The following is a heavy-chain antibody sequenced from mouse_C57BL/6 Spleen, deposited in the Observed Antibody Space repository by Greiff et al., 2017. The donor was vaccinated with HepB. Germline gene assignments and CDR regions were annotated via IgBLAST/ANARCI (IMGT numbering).Heavy chain of an antibody. D-gene: IGHD1-1*01. CDR2: IDPNSGGT. CDR3: ARSEYYGSNPWFAY. CDR1: GYTFTSYW. Sequence: VKQSCKASGYTFTSYWMHWVKQRPGRGLEWIGRIDPNSGGTKYNEKFKSKATLTVDKPSSTAYMQLSSLTSEDSAVYYCARSEYYGSNPWFAYGGQGTLVTVSA. J-gene: IGHJ3*01. V-gene: IGHV1-72*01.